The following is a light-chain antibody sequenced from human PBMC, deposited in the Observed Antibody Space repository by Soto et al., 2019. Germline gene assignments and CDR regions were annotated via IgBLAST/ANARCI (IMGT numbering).Light chain of an antibody. CDR1: QISSSY. CDR2: AAS. V-gene: IGKV1-39*01. CDR3: QQNYSTPWT. Sequence: DIQMTQSPSSLSASVGDRVTITCRASQISSSYLNWYQQKPGKAPKLLIYAASSLQSGVPSRFSGGGSETDSTLTIGSVQPEDFATYYCQQNYSTPWTFGQET. J-gene: IGKJ1*01.